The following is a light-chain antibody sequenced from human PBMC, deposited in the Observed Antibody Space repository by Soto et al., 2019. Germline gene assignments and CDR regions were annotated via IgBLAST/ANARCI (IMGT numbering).Light chain of an antibody. V-gene: IGLV2-14*01. J-gene: IGLJ1*01. CDR1: SSDVGGYKY. Sequence: QSALTQPASVSGSPGQSITISCTGTSSDVGGYKYVSWYQQHPGKAPKLMIYEVSYRPSGVSNRFSGAKSGHTASLTISGLQAEAEGYYYGCAHSSRSTLYVFGTGTKLTV. CDR2: EVS. CDR3: CAHSSRSTLYV.